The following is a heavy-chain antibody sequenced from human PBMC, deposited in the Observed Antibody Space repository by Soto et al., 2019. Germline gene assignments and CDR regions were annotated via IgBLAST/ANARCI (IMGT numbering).Heavy chain of an antibody. CDR3: AREGTFDVVVVPAAENRPYCDY. Sequence: ASVKVSCKASGYTFPSYGISWVRQALGQGLEWMGWISAYNGNTNYAQKRQGRVTMSTDTSTSTAYVELRSLRSDDTAVYHCAREGTFDVVVVPAAENRPYCDYWGQGTQVTIGS. CDR2: ISAYNGNT. V-gene: IGHV1-18*01. D-gene: IGHD2-2*01. J-gene: IGHJ4*02. CDR1: GYTFPSYG.